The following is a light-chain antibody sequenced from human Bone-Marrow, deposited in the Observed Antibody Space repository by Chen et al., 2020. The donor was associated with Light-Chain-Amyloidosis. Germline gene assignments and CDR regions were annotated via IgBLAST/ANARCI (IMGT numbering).Light chain of an antibody. V-gene: IGKV1-12*01. J-gene: IGKJ2*01. CDR1: QDVSDY. CDR3: QQGQSLPRT. Sequence: DIQMTQSPSSVSASAGDRVTITCRASQDVSDYLAWYQQKPGKAPELLIYAASSLQSGVPSRFTGSGSGTDFTLTISGLQPGDFATYYCQQGQSLPRTFGQGTKLEIK. CDR2: AAS.